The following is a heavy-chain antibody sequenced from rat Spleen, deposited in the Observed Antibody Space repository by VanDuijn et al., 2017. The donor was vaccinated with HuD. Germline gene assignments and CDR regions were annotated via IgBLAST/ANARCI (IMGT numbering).Heavy chain of an antibody. J-gene: IGHJ2*01. D-gene: IGHD1-9*01. CDR3: TRDYYGYNFDY. Sequence: QVQLKESGPGLVQPSQTLSLPCPVSGFSLSSSGLIWVRQPPGKGLEWMGVMWSGGGTAYNSALKSRLSISRDTSKSQVFLRMNSLQTEDTAIYFCTRDYYGYNFDYWGQGVMVTVSS. CDR2: MWSGGGT. CDR1: GFSLSSSG. V-gene: IGHV2-15*01.